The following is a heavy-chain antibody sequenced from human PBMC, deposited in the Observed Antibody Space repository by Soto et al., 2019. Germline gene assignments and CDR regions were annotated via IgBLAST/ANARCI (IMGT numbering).Heavy chain of an antibody. Sequence: GGSVRLSCAASGFSFDDYAMHWVRQAPGRGLEWVSGITWSSGYIGYADSVKGRFTISKDNAKNSLYLKMNSLRPEDTAVYYCAKGTYDSSGYYTAPDYWGQGTLVTVSS. CDR1: GFSFDDYA. J-gene: IGHJ4*02. CDR3: AKGTYDSSGYYTAPDY. D-gene: IGHD3-22*01. V-gene: IGHV3-9*01. CDR2: ITWSSGYI.